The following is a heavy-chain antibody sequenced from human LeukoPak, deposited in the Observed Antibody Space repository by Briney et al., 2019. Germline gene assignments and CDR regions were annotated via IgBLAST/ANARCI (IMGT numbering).Heavy chain of an antibody. CDR3: TRATGAGSIAY. J-gene: IGHJ4*02. CDR2: IYYSGST. CDR1: GGSISSYY. V-gene: IGHV4-39*06. D-gene: IGHD1-1*01. Sequence: SETLSLTCTVSGGSISSYYWGGIRQPPGEGLEGSGSIYYSGSTYYNSSLQSRVTISGDTSNNQFALKLSSVTAADTAVYYCTRATGAGSIAYWGQGTLVTVSS.